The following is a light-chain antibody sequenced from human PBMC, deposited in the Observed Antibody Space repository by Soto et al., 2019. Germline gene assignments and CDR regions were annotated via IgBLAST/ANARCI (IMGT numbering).Light chain of an antibody. CDR1: QSISVW. J-gene: IGKJ1*01. CDR3: QQYNSYSPT. V-gene: IGKV1-5*03. Sequence: DIQMTQSPSTLSASVGDRVTITCRASQSISVWLAWYQQKAGKAPNILIYKASRLESGVPSRFSGNGSETEITLTISGLQPGDSATYYCQQYNSYSPTFGQGTKVEVK. CDR2: KAS.